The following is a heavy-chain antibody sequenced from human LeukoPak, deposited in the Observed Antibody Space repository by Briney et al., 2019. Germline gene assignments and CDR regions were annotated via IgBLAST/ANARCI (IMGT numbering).Heavy chain of an antibody. V-gene: IGHV1-69*08. CDR2: IIPILGTT. D-gene: IGHD3-22*01. Sequence: SVKVSCKASGGTFGSCSINWARQAPGQGLEWMGRIIPILGTTDYAQKFRDRVTLTADTFTNTAYMELSSLTSEDTAVYYCARFEAYYDALGGMDVWGQGTTVIVSS. CDR1: GGTFGSCS. J-gene: IGHJ6*02. CDR3: ARFEAYYDALGGMDV.